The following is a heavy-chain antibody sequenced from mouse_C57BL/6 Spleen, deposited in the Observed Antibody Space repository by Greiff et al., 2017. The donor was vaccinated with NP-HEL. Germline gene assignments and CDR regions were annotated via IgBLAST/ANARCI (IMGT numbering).Heavy chain of an antibody. Sequence: VQLQQSGPELVKPGASVKLSCKASGYTFTSYDINWVKQRPGQGLEWIGRIYPRDGSTKYNEKFKGKATLTVDTSSSTAYMELHSLTSEDSAVYFCARGDSSGPFAYWGQGTLVTVSA. CDR2: IYPRDGST. J-gene: IGHJ3*01. D-gene: IGHD3-2*02. CDR1: GYTFTSYD. CDR3: ARGDSSGPFAY. V-gene: IGHV1-85*01.